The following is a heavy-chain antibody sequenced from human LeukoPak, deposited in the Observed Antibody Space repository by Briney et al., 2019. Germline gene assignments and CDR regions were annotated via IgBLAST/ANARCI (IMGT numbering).Heavy chain of an antibody. CDR2: MDRHTDI. CDR1: GFIFSNFG. D-gene: IGHD3-22*01. CDR3: ARVHYYDSSGYYYGPVDYFDY. J-gene: IGHJ4*02. V-gene: IGHV3-21*04. Sequence: GGSLRLSCTASGFIFSNFGINWVRQAPGKGLEWVSCMDRHTDIYYADSVKGRFTISRDNAKNSVFLQMNSLRAEDTAVYYCARVHYYDSSGYYYGPVDYFDYWGQGTLVTVSS.